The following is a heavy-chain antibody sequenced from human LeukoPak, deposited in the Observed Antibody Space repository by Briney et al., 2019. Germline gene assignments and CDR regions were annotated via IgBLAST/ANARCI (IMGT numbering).Heavy chain of an antibody. J-gene: IGHJ6*03. CDR1: GGSISSYY. CDR2: IYYSGST. Sequence: SEPLSLTCTVSGGSISSYYWSWIRQPPGKGLEWIGYIYYSGSTNYNPSLKSRVTISVDTSKNQFSLKLSSVTAADTAVYYCARVSTSPHYYYYMDVWGKGTTVTVSS. V-gene: IGHV4-59*01. CDR3: ARVSTSPHYYYYMDV. D-gene: IGHD2-2*01.